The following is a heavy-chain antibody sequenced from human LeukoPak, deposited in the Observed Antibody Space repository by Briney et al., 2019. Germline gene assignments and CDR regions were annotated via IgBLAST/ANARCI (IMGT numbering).Heavy chain of an antibody. Sequence: ASVKVSCKASGYTFTSYDINWVRQATGQGLEGRGWMNPNSGNTGYAQKFQGRVTMTRNTSISTAYMELSSLRSEDTAVYYCARILTGYEVGNYYYYMDVWGKGTTVTISS. J-gene: IGHJ6*03. CDR1: GYTFTSYD. CDR2: MNPNSGNT. V-gene: IGHV1-8*01. CDR3: ARILTGYEVGNYYYYMDV. D-gene: IGHD3-9*01.